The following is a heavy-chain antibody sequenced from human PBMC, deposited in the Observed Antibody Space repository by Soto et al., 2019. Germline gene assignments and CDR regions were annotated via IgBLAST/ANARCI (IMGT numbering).Heavy chain of an antibody. D-gene: IGHD6-6*01. CDR1: GFTFSSYA. V-gene: IGHV3-30-3*01. CDR2: ISYDGSNK. CDR3: ARVGSSSSIGYYYYGMDV. J-gene: IGHJ6*02. Sequence: QVQLVESGGGVVQPGRSLRLSGAASGFTFSSYAMHWVRQAPGKGLEWVAVISYDGSNKYYADSVKGRFTISRDNSKNTLYLQMNSLRAEDTAVYYCARVGSSSSIGYYYYGMDVWGQGTTVTVSS.